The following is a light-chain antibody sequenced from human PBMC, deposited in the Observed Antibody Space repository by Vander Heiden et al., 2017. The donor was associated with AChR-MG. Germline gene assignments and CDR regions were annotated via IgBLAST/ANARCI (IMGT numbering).Light chain of an antibody. V-gene: IGKV1-39*01. Sequence: DIQMTQSPSSLSASVADRVTITCRASQSISNYLNWYQQKPGNAPKLLIYAASSLQSGVPSRFSGSGSGTDFTLTISSLQPEDFATYYCQQSHSTPPTFGQGTKLEIK. CDR1: QSISNY. J-gene: IGKJ2*01. CDR3: QQSHSTPPT. CDR2: AAS.